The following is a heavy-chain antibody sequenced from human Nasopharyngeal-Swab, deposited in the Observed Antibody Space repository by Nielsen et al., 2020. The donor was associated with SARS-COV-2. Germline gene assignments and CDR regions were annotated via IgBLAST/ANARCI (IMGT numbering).Heavy chain of an antibody. J-gene: IGHJ4*02. Sequence: SLKISCAASGFTFSSYAMSWVRQAPGKGLEWVSAISGSGGSTYYADSVKGRFTISRDNSKNTLYLQMNSLRAEDTAVYYCAKDWSSRGYCSGGSCYPYYFDYWGQGTLVTVSS. V-gene: IGHV3-23*01. CDR1: GFTFSSYA. CDR2: ISGSGGST. CDR3: AKDWSSRGYCSGGSCYPYYFDY. D-gene: IGHD2-15*01.